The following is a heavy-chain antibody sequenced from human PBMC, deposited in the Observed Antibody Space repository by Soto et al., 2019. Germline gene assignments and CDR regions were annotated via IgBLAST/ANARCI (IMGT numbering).Heavy chain of an antibody. V-gene: IGHV3-21*06. Sequence: GSLRLSCVVSGFTFSMYWMHWVRQVPGKGLEWVSSISSTTNYIYYGDSMKGRFTISRDNGKNSLYLEMHSLRAEDTAVYYCARESEDLTSNFDYWGQGTLVTVSS. J-gene: IGHJ4*02. CDR3: ARESEDLTSNFDY. CDR1: GFTFSMYW. CDR2: ISSTTNYI.